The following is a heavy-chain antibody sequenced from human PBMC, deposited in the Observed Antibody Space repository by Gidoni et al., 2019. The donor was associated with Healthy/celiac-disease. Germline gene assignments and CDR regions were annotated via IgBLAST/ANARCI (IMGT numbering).Heavy chain of an antibody. Sequence: QVQLQQWGAGLLKPSETLSLTCAVYGGSFSGYYWSWIRQPPGKGLEWIGEINHSGSTNYNPSLKSRVTISVDTSKNQFSLKLSSVTAADTAVYYCARSSRVTMVRGVLNWFDPWGQGTLVTVSS. V-gene: IGHV4-34*01. D-gene: IGHD3-10*01. CDR1: GGSFSGYY. J-gene: IGHJ5*02. CDR2: INHSGST. CDR3: ARSSRVTMVRGVLNWFDP.